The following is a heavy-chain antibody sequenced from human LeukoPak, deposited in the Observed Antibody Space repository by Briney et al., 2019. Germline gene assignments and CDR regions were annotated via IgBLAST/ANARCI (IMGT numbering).Heavy chain of an antibody. CDR2: FEAEDGET. J-gene: IGHJ6*02. Sequence: ASVNVSCKVSVYTLTELSIHWGRRAPGKGVEGMGGFEAEDGETIYAQKFQGRVTMTEDTATDTPYMELSSLRSEDTVVYYCATATSLRVRLGELSLGDFADYYYYGMAVWGRGTTVSVFS. CDR1: VYTLTELS. CDR3: ATATSLRVRLGELSLGDFADYYYYGMAV. V-gene: IGHV1-24*01. D-gene: IGHD3-16*02.